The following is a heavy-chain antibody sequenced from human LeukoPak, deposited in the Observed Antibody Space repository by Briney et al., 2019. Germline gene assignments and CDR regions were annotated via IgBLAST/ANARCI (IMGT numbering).Heavy chain of an antibody. D-gene: IGHD6-25*01. Sequence: GGSLRLSCTTSGFTFGDYLLSWFSQAPGKGLEWVGFTRSAAYGGTTEYAASVKGRFIISRDNSNNIAYLQMETLKTEDTAVYFCARARLLRQFASWGQGTLVTVSS. V-gene: IGHV3-49*03. CDR2: TRSAAYGGTT. J-gene: IGHJ5*01. CDR3: ARARLLRQFAS. CDR1: GFTFGDYL.